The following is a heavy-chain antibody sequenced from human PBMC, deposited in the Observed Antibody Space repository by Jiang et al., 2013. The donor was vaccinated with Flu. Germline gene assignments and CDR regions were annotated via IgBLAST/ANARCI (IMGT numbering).Heavy chain of an antibody. D-gene: IGHD3-22*01. CDR3: ARDRSMYYFDSGGSNYFDP. Sequence: PGLVKPSETLSLTCAVSNYSISSGSYWGWIRQPPGKGLEWIGSAYHSGTTYYNPSFKSRVTISVDTSKNQFSLKLSSVTAADTAVYYCARDRSMYYFDSGGSNYFDPWGQGTPGHRLL. CDR1: NYSISSGSY. J-gene: IGHJ5*02. V-gene: IGHV4-38-2*02. CDR2: AYHSGTT.